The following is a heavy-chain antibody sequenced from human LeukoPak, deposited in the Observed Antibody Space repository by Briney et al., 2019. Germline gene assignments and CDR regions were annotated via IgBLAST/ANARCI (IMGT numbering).Heavy chain of an antibody. D-gene: IGHD3-22*01. CDR3: ARNAYYYDSSGIDY. CDR1: GGSVSSGSYY. J-gene: IGHJ4*02. Sequence: SETLSLTCIVSGGSVSSGSYYWSWIRQPPGKGLEWIGYIYYSGSTNYNPSLKSRVTISVDTSKNQFSLKLSSVTAADTAVYYCARNAYYYDSSGIDYWGQGTLVTVSS. CDR2: IYYSGST. V-gene: IGHV4-61*01.